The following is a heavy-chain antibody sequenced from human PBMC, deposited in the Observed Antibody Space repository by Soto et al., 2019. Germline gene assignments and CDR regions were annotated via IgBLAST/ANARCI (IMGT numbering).Heavy chain of an antibody. CDR2: IKQDGSEK. CDR1: GFTFSSYW. V-gene: IGHV3-7*01. D-gene: IGHD4-17*01. Sequence: EVQLVESGGGLVQPGGSLRLSCAASGFTFSSYWMSWVRQAPGKGLEWVANIKQDGSEKYYVDSVKGRFTISRDNAKNSLYLQMNSLRAEDTAVYYCARDDYGDYGYYSSGMDVWGQGTTVTVSS. CDR3: ARDDYGDYGYYSSGMDV. J-gene: IGHJ6*02.